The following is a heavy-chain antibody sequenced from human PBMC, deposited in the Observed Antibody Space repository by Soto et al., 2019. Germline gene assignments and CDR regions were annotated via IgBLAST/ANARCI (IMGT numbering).Heavy chain of an antibody. D-gene: IGHD6-19*01. V-gene: IGHV1-18*01. CDR2: ISAYNGNT. CDR3: ARDSAVAGTVYYYGMDV. J-gene: IGHJ6*02. Sequence: ASVKVSCKASGYTFTIYGISWVRQAPGQGLEWMGWISAYNGNTNYAQKLQGRVTMTTDTSTSTAYMELRSLRSDDTAVYYCARDSAVAGTVYYYGMDVWGQGTTVTVSS. CDR1: GYTFTIYG.